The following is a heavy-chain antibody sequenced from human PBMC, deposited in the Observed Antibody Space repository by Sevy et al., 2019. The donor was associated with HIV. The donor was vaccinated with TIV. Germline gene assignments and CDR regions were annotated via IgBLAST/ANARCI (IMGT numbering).Heavy chain of an antibody. V-gene: IGHV3-23*01. Sequence: GGSLRLSCAASGFTFSSYAMSWVRQAPGKGLEWVSAISGSGGSTYYADSVKGRFTISRDNSKNTLYLQMNSLRAEDTAVYYCAKGYHDYVWGSYRAPFDYWGQGPLVTVSS. CDR3: AKGYHDYVWGSYRAPFDY. CDR1: GFTFSSYA. J-gene: IGHJ4*02. D-gene: IGHD3-16*02. CDR2: ISGSGGST.